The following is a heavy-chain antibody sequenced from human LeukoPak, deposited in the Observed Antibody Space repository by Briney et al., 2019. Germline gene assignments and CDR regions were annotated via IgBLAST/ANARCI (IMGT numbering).Heavy chain of an antibody. D-gene: IGHD5-12*01. J-gene: IGHJ3*02. Sequence: SETLSLTCTVSGGSISSSSYYWGWIRQPPGKGLEWIGSIYYSGSTYYNPSLKSRVTISVDTSKNQFSLKLSSVTAADTAVYYCARHILRWLQLCAFDIWGQGTMVTVSS. CDR3: ARHILRWLQLCAFDI. CDR1: GGSISSSSYY. CDR2: IYYSGST. V-gene: IGHV4-39*01.